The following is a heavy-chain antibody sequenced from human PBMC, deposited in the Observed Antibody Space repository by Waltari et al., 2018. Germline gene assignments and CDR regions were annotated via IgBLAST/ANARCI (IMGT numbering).Heavy chain of an antibody. CDR2: MMALLDKA. J-gene: IGHJ4*02. CDR3: ARGDQTYYYGSGSYPPRLDY. CDR1: GGTFSSYA. Sequence: QVQLVQSGAEVKKPGSSVKVSCKASGGTFSSYAISWVRQAPGQGLDWMGGMMALLDKAKYEQKVDGRVTIDVDKATSTVYRWLSSLRSEDTAVYYCARGDQTYYYGSGSYPPRLDYWGQGTLVTVSS. V-gene: IGHV1-69*14. D-gene: IGHD3-10*01.